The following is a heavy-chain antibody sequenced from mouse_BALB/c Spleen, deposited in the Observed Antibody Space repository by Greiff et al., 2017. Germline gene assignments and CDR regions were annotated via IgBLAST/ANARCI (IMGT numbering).Heavy chain of an antibody. V-gene: IGHV1S126*01. CDR1: GYSFTSYW. J-gene: IGHJ2*01. D-gene: IGHD2-14*01. CDR3: ARSYYRSLYYFDY. CDR2: IDPSDSET. Sequence: QVQLKQSGPQLVRPGASVKISCKASGYSFTSYWMHWVKQRPGQGLEWIGMIDPSDSETRLNQKFKDKATLTVDKSSSTAYMQLSSPTSEDSAVYYCARSYYRSLYYFDYWGQGTTLTVSS.